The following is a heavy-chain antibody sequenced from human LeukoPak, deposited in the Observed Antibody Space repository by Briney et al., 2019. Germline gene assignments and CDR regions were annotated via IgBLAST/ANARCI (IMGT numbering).Heavy chain of an antibody. CDR1: GGTFSSYA. V-gene: IGHV1-69*13. CDR3: ARGGLLVRGESAAFDI. Sequence: GASVKVSCKASGGTFSSYAISWVRQAPGQGLEWMGGIIPIFGTANYAQKFQGRVTITADESTSTAYMELSSLRSEDTAVYYCARGGLLVRGESAAFDIWGQGTMVTVSS. J-gene: IGHJ3*02. D-gene: IGHD3-10*01. CDR2: IIPIFGTA.